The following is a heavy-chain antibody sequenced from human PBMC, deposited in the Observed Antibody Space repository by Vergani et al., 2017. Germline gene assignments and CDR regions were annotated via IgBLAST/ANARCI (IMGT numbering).Heavy chain of an antibody. Sequence: QVQLQESGPGLVRPSETLSLTCSVSGDSMNTYYWTWIRQPPGKGLEWIGYIYDSGDTKYNPSLKSCVTMSLDTSKNQFSLNLYSVTAADTAVYYCARGALWWLRQIDSWGQGTLVTVSS. CDR2: IYDSGDT. V-gene: IGHV4-59*01. CDR3: ARGALWWLRQIDS. J-gene: IGHJ4*02. CDR1: GDSMNTYY. D-gene: IGHD2-21*01.